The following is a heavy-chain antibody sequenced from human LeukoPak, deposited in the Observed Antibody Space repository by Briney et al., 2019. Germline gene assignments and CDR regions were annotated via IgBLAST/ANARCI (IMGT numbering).Heavy chain of an antibody. Sequence: QTGGSLRLSCAASGFTFKNYAMHWVRQAPGKGLEWVSSISWNSGNVDYSDSVKGRFTLSRDNAKNSLFLQMNSLRDEDTAFYYCAKSGTYSSSSGYIDPWGHGTPVTVSS. CDR2: ISWNSGNV. V-gene: IGHV3-9*01. CDR3: AKSGTYSSSSGYIDP. CDR1: GFTFKNYA. D-gene: IGHD6-6*01. J-gene: IGHJ5*02.